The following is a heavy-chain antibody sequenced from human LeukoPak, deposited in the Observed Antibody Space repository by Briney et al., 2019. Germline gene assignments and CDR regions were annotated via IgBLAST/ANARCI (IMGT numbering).Heavy chain of an antibody. CDR3: ARDRYYSMDV. V-gene: IGHV3-74*01. J-gene: IGHJ6*02. Sequence: GGSLRLSCAASGFSFSSNWMHWVRQAPGKGLMWVSLITPDGSTTTYADSVKGRFTISRDNAKSTLYLQMNSLRAEDTAVYFCARDRYYSMDVWGQGTTVTVSS. CDR1: GFSFSSNW. CDR2: ITPDGSTT.